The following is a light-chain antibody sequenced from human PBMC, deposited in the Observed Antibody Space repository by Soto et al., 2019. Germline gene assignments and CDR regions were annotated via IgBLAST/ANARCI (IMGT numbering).Light chain of an antibody. Sequence: EIVMTQSPATLSVSPGGSATLSCRASQHVSSNFAWYRQKPGQAPTLLIYRASTRATGIPARFSGSGSGTEFTLTISRLQSEEFAVDYCQQYNNSPYTFGQGTKLEIK. CDR1: QHVSSN. CDR3: QQYNNSPYT. V-gene: IGKV3-15*01. CDR2: RAS. J-gene: IGKJ2*01.